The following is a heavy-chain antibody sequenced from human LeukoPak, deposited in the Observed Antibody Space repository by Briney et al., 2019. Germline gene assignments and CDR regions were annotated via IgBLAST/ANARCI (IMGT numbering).Heavy chain of an antibody. V-gene: IGHV4-30-2*01. J-gene: IGHJ3*02. Sequence: PSQTLSLTCTVSGGSISSGGYYWSWIRQPPGKGLEWIGYIYHSGSTYYNPSLKSRVTISVDRSKNQFSLKLSSVTAADTAVYYCARGTVAGTSRGAFDIWGQGTMVTVSS. CDR3: ARGTVAGTSRGAFDI. CDR2: IYHSGST. CDR1: GGSISSGGYY. D-gene: IGHD6-19*01.